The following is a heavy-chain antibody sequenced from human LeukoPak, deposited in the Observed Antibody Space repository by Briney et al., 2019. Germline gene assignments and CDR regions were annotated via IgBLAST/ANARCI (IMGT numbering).Heavy chain of an antibody. CDR2: IYYSGST. CDR1: GGSISSYY. D-gene: IGHD3-10*01. J-gene: IGHJ4*02. Sequence: PSETLSLTCTVSGGSISSYYWSWIRQPPGKGLEWIGYIYYSGSTNYNPSLKSRVTISVDTSKDQFSLKLSSVTAADTAVYYCAREPRRGLFDYWGQGILVTVSS. V-gene: IGHV4-59*01. CDR3: AREPRRGLFDY.